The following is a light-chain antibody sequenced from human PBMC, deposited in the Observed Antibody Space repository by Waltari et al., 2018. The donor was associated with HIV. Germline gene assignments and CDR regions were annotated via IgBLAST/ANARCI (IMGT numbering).Light chain of an antibody. V-gene: IGLV2-14*01. J-gene: IGLJ3*02. CDR1: SSDIGYYNY. CDR3: NSPTNRATLSVL. CDR2: EVS. Sequence: QFALTQPASVSGSPGQSITISCTGSSSDIGYYNYVSWYQQHPGKAPKLIIYEVSNPPSRNSSRFSGSKAGNTAPLTISGLQAEDGADYFCNSPTNRATLSVLFGGGTQLTVL.